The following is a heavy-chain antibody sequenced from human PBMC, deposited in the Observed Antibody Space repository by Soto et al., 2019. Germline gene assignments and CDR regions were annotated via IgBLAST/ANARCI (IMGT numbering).Heavy chain of an antibody. Sequence: SVKVSCKASGFTFTSSAVQWVRQARGQRLEWIGWIVVGSGNTNYAQKFQERVTITRDMSTSTAYMELSSLRSEDTAVYYCAAGPWQKNWFDPWGQGTLVTVSS. CDR2: IVVGSGNT. J-gene: IGHJ5*02. CDR1: GFTFTSSA. V-gene: IGHV1-58*01. CDR3: AAGPWQKNWFDP.